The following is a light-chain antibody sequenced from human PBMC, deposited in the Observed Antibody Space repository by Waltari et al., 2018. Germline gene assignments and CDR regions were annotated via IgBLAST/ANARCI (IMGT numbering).Light chain of an antibody. CDR1: SSAVGSYNL. CDR3: CSYTAGSTWV. Sequence: QSALTQPASVSGSPGQSITTSCTGTSSAVGSYNLVSWYQQHPGKAPKLMIYEGSKRPSGVSNRFSGSKSGNTASLTISGLQAEDEADYYCCSYTAGSTWVFGGGTKLTVL. CDR2: EGS. V-gene: IGLV2-23*01. J-gene: IGLJ3*02.